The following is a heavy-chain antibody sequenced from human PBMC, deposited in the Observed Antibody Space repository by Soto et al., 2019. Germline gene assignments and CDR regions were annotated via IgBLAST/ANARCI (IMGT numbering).Heavy chain of an antibody. Sequence: ASVKVSCKTSGYTLTSYGISWVRQAPGQRLEWMGWISAYSGKTNYAQKLQGRLTMTTGTSTSTAYMELRSLRSDDTALYYCARDNSGDFWSGYSHYYFDYWGQGTLVTVSS. CDR1: GYTLTSYG. D-gene: IGHD3-3*01. CDR3: ARDNSGDFWSGYSHYYFDY. J-gene: IGHJ4*02. V-gene: IGHV1-18*01. CDR2: ISAYSGKT.